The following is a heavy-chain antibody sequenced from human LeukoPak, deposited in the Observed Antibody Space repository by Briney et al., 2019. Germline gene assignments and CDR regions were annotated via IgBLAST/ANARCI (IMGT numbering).Heavy chain of an antibody. CDR2: IYYSGST. J-gene: IGHJ4*02. CDR3: TRRRYFDY. V-gene: IGHV4-59*01. Sequence: SETLSLTCTVSGGSISSYYWSWIRQPPGKGLEWIGYIYYSGSTNYNPSLKSRVTISVDTSKNQFSLKLSSVTAADTAVYYCTRRRYFDYWGQGTLVTVSS. CDR1: GGSISSYY.